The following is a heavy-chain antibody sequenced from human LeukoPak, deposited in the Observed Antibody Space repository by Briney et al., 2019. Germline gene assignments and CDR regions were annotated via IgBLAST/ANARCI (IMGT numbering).Heavy chain of an antibody. Sequence: GGSLRLSCAASGFTFSGYATNWVRHAPGKRLEWVSHIYSSDTTYADSVKGRFTISRDNAKNSLYLQMNSLRDEDTAVYYCARDLHYAFDIWGQGTMVTASS. CDR3: ARDLHYAFDI. CDR1: GFTFSGYA. D-gene: IGHD3-10*01. CDR2: IYSSDTT. V-gene: IGHV3-48*02. J-gene: IGHJ3*02.